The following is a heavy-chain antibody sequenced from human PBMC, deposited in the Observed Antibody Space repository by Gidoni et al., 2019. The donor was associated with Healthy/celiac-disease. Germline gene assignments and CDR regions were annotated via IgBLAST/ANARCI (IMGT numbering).Heavy chain of an antibody. J-gene: IGHJ6*02. CDR3: ARARIAAAGTSFDYYYGMDV. CDR2: MNPNSGNT. CDR1: GYTFTSYD. Sequence: QVQLVQSGAEVKKPGASVKVSCKASGYTFTSYDIKWVRQATGQGLEWMGWMNPNSGNTGYAQKFQGIVTMTRNTSISTAYMELSSLRSEDTAVYYCARARIAAAGTSFDYYYGMDVWGQGTTVTVSS. D-gene: IGHD6-13*01. V-gene: IGHV1-8*01.